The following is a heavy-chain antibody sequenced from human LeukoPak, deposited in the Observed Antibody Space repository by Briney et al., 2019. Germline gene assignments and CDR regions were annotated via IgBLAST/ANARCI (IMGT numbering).Heavy chain of an antibody. J-gene: IGHJ4*02. Sequence: KASETLSLTCTVSGGSISSDGFYWSWVRQHPGEGLEWIGYISYSGSTYYNPSLKSRVSVSLDTSKSQFSLKLTSVTAADTAVYFCARGPSYCDFWGQGTLVTVSS. CDR1: GGSISSDGFY. V-gene: IGHV4-31*03. CDR3: ARGPSYCDF. CDR2: ISYSGST.